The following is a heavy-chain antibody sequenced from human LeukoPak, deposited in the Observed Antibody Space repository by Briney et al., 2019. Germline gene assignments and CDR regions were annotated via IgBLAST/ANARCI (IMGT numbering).Heavy chain of an antibody. Sequence: GGSLRLSCAASGFTFSSYAMHWVRQAPGKGLGWVSGISWNSGSIGYADSVKGRFTISRDNAKNSLYLQMNSLRAEDMALYYCAKDRGSSSKYFQHWGQGTLVTVSS. CDR3: AKDRGSSSKYFQH. CDR2: ISWNSGSI. J-gene: IGHJ1*01. CDR1: GFTFSSYA. V-gene: IGHV3-9*03. D-gene: IGHD6-6*01.